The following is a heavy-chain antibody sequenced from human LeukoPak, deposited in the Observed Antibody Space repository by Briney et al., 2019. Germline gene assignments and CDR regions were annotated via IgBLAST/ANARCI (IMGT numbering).Heavy chain of an antibody. Sequence: ASVKVSCKGSGYTLSNHAFSWVRQAPGQGLEWMGWISADNGNTNHAQKFQGRVSLTTDTSTSTAYMELRSLRSDDTAVYYCARETDLETQAIYGMDVWGQGTTVTVSS. CDR1: GYTLSNHA. J-gene: IGHJ6*02. CDR2: ISADNGNT. V-gene: IGHV1-18*04. CDR3: ARETDLETQAIYGMDV.